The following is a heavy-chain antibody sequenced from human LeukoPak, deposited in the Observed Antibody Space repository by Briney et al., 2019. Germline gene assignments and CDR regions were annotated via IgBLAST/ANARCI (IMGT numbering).Heavy chain of an antibody. CDR1: GYTFTGYY. CDR3: ARALKGIAAAKLGLAY. V-gene: IGHV1-2*06. J-gene: IGHJ4*02. D-gene: IGHD6-13*01. Sequence: ASVKVSCKASGYTFTGYYMHWVRQAPGQGLEWMGRINPNSGGTNYAQKFQGRVTMTRDTSISTAYMELSRLRSDDTAVYYCARALKGIAAAKLGLAYWGPGTLVTVSS. CDR2: INPNSGGT.